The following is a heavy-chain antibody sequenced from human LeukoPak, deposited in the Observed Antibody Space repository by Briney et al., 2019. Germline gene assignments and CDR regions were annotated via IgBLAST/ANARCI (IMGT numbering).Heavy chain of an antibody. CDR2: IYSGGST. D-gene: IGHD2-15*01. J-gene: IGHJ1*01. Sequence: GGSLRLSCAASGFTVSSNYMSWVRQAPGKGLEWVSVIYSGGSTYYADSVKGRFTISRDNSKNTLYLQMNSLRAEDTAVYYCAKDTQIVVVVAATLGYFQHWGQGTLVTVSS. CDR1: GFTVSSNY. CDR3: AKDTQIVVVVAATLGYFQH. V-gene: IGHV3-66*01.